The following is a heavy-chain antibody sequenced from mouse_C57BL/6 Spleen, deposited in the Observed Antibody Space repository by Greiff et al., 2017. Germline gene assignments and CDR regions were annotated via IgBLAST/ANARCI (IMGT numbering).Heavy chain of an antibody. CDR3: ARDGYYGSSYGYFDV. CDR1: GFTFSDYY. Sequence: EVKLVESEGGLVQPGSSMKLSCTASGFTFSDYYMAWVRQVPDKGLEWVANINYDGSSTYYLDSLKSRFIISRDNAKNILYLQMSSLKSEDTATYYCARDGYYGSSYGYFDVGGTGTTVTVSS. V-gene: IGHV5-16*01. CDR2: INYDGSST. D-gene: IGHD1-1*01. J-gene: IGHJ1*03.